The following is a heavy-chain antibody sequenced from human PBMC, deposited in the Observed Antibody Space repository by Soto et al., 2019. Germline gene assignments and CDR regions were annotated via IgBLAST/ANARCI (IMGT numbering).Heavy chain of an antibody. Sequence: ASVKVSCKASGYTFTSYGISWVRQAPGQGLEWMGWISAYNGNTNYAQKLQGRVTMTTDTSTSTAYMELRSLRSDDTAVYYCARDRLYGTPGIAAAGTIYYYYGMDVWGQGTTVTVSS. CDR3: ARDRLYGTPGIAAAGTIYYYYGMDV. V-gene: IGHV1-18*01. CDR2: ISAYNGNT. CDR1: GYTFTSYG. J-gene: IGHJ6*02. D-gene: IGHD6-13*01.